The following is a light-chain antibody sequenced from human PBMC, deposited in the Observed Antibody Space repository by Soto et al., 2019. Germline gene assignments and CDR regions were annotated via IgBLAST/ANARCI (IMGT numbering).Light chain of an antibody. CDR1: EDISSF. CDR3: QQLDSYPIT. Sequence: IQLTQSPSSLSASAGDRVTITCRASEDISSFLAWYQQNPGKAPKLLIYAASTLQSGVPSRFSGSRSGTHFTLTISSLQPEDFATYYCQQLDSYPITFGQGTRLQIK. CDR2: AAS. V-gene: IGKV1-9*01. J-gene: IGKJ5*01.